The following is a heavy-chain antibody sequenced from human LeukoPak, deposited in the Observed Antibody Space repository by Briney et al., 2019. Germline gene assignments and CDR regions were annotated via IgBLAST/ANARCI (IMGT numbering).Heavy chain of an antibody. J-gene: IGHJ4*02. D-gene: IGHD3-10*01. CDR2: IYYSGST. V-gene: IGHV4-59*08. CDR1: GGSISSYY. Sequence: SETLSLTCTVSGGSISSYYWSWIRQPPGKGLEYIGYIYYSGSTNYNPSLKSRVTMSLDTSKNHFSLKLSSVTAADTAVYYCARLVGAVGWFGELGEDYWGQGTLVTVSS. CDR3: ARLVGAVGWFGELGEDY.